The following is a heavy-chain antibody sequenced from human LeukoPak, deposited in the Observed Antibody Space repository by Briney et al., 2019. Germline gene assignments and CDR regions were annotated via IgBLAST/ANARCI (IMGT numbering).Heavy chain of an antibody. CDR1: GDSMIDNNFY. D-gene: IGHD3-3*01. Sequence: SETLSLTCTVSGDSMIDNNFYWGWTRQSPQKGLEWIGSIYYNGKSLYNPSLKSRVTISVDASKNQISLKLSSVTAADTAVYYCAKDSFGVVWDYWGRGILVTVSS. V-gene: IGHV4-39*07. CDR3: AKDSFGVVWDY. J-gene: IGHJ4*02. CDR2: IYYNGKS.